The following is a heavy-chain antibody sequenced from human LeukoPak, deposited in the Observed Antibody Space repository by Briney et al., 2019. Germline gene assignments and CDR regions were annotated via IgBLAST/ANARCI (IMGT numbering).Heavy chain of an antibody. CDR1: GYTFTSYY. CDR2: INPSGGST. D-gene: IGHD1-1*01. J-gene: IGHJ4*02. V-gene: IGHV1-46*01. Sequence: ASVKVSCKASGYTFTSYYMHWVRQAPGQGLEWMGIINPSGGSTSYAQKFQSRVTMTRDTSTSTVYMELSSLRSEDTAVYYCARDLGPHRGTGTGYYFDYWGQGTLVTVSS. CDR3: ARDLGPHRGTGTGYYFDY.